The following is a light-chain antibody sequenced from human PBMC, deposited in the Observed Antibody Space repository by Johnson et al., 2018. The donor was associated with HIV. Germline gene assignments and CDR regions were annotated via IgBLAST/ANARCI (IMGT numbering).Light chain of an antibody. CDR1: SSNIGNKY. Sequence: QSVLTQPPSVSAAPGQKVTISCSGSSSNIGNKYVSWYQQFPGTAPKLLIYENNKRPSGIPDRFSASKSATSATLAITGLQTGDEADYYCGTWDNSLSAGVFGSGTKVTVL. V-gene: IGLV1-51*02. J-gene: IGLJ1*01. CDR2: ENN. CDR3: GTWDNSLSAGV.